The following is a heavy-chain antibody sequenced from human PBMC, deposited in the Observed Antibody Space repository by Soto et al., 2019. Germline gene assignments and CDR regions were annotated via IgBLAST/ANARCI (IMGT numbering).Heavy chain of an antibody. CDR1: GGSFSGYY. Sequence: QVQLQQWGAGLLKPSETLSLTCAVYGGSFSGYYWSWIRQPPGKGLEWIGEINHSGSTNYNPSLKSRVTISVDPSKNQFSLKLSSVTAADTAVYYCARGSDIVVVPAGKYFDYWGQGTLVTVSS. CDR2: INHSGST. D-gene: IGHD2-2*01. CDR3: ARGSDIVVVPAGKYFDY. J-gene: IGHJ4*02. V-gene: IGHV4-34*01.